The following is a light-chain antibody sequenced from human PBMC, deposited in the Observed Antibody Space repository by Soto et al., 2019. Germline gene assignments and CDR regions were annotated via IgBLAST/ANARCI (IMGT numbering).Light chain of an antibody. Sequence: DIVMTQTPLSSPVTLGQPASISCRSSQSLVHSDGNTYLSWLQQRPGQPPRLLIYKLSNRFSGVPDRFSGSGAGTDFTLKNSRVEAEDGGFYYCMQATQFPYTFGQGTKLEIK. CDR1: QSLVHSDGNTY. J-gene: IGKJ2*01. V-gene: IGKV2-24*01. CDR2: KLS. CDR3: MQATQFPYT.